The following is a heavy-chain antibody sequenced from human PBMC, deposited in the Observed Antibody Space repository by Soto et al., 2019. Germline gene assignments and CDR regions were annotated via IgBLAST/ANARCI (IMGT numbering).Heavy chain of an antibody. J-gene: IGHJ5*02. CDR2: ISGSGRTT. CDR3: AKGVTTIVATGSWFDH. CDR1: GFTFNSYA. V-gene: IGHV3-23*01. Sequence: GGSLRLSCAVSGFTFNSYAMNWVRQAPGKGLEWVSSISGSGRTTYYADAVKGRFTISRDNSKNTLFLQMNSLRSEDTAVYYCAKGVTTIVATGSWFDHWGQGTLVTVPS. D-gene: IGHD5-12*01.